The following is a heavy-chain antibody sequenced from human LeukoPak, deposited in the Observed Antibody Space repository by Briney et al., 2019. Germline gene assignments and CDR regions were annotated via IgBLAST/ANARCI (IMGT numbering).Heavy chain of an antibody. D-gene: IGHD5-18*01. CDR3: ARATGRYSYGQSDYYYYYYMDV. V-gene: IGHV1-24*01. Sequence: GASVKVSCKVSGYTLTELSMHWVRQAPGKGLEWMGGFDPEDGETIYAQKFQGRVKITADESTSTAYMELSSLRSEDTAVYYCARATGRYSYGQSDYYYYYYMDVWGKGTTVTVSS. CDR2: FDPEDGET. J-gene: IGHJ6*03. CDR1: GYTLTELS.